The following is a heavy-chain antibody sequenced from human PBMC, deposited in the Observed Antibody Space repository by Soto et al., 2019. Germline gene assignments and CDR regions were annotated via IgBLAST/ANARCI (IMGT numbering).Heavy chain of an antibody. Sequence: EVQLVDSGGDLVQPGGSLRLSCAASGFTFSHYWMTWVRQAPGKGLEWVGNINQDGSVKTYLNSMKGRLTISRDNAQDSLYLQMHSLRAEDKAVYYCGRDPGYGALDYWGQGTLVTVSA. CDR2: INQDGSVK. J-gene: IGHJ4*02. V-gene: IGHV3-7*01. D-gene: IGHD4-17*01. CDR1: GFTFSHYW. CDR3: GRDPGYGALDY.